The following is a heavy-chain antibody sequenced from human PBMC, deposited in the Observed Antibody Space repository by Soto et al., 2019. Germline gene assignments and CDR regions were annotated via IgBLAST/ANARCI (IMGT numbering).Heavy chain of an antibody. CDR2: IWYDGSNK. D-gene: IGHD1-1*01. CDR3: ARDLEGPFDY. J-gene: IGHJ4*02. CDR1: GFTFSYYG. V-gene: IGHV3-33*01. Sequence: QVQLVESGGGVVQPGRSLRLSCAASGFTFSYYGMHWVRQAPGKGLEWVAVIWYDGSNKYYADSVKGRFTISRDNSKNTLYLLMNSLRAEDTAVYYCARDLEGPFDYWGQGTLVTVSS.